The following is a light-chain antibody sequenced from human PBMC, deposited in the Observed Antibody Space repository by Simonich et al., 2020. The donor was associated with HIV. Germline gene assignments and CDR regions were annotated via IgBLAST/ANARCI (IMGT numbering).Light chain of an antibody. CDR3: QQYGSSRT. J-gene: IGKJ1*01. CDR2: GAS. V-gene: IGKV3-20*01. CDR1: QSVSSSY. Sequence: EIVLTQSPGTLSLSPGERATLSCRASQSVSSSYLAWYQQNPGQAPRPLLYGASSRATGIPDRVSGSGSGKDFTLTISRLEPEDFAVYYCQQYGSSRTFGQGTKVEIK.